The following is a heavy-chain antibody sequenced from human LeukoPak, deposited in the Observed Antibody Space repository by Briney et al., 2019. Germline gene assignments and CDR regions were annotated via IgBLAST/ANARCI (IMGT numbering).Heavy chain of an antibody. V-gene: IGHV5-51*01. D-gene: IGHD2/OR15-2a*01. CDR1: GYSFSSYL. J-gene: IGHJ4*02. CDR3: VTQVDFPSRRTYNSVTRAVHS. CDR2: IYHTDSET. Sequence: GESLTISWKGSGYSFSSYLVGWVRQRPGKSVGWGGIIYHTDSETRYNPTVEGQITFSASVKISTAYMQWSGMKSSDTALYFCVTQVDFPSRRTYNSVTRAVHSWRQGTLITVSS.